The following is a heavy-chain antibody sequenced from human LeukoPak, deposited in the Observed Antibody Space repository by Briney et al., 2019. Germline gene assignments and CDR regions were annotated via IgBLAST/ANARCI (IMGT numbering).Heavy chain of an antibody. V-gene: IGHV3-23*01. CDR2: IRGSAEDT. CDR1: GFRFGHFA. D-gene: IGHD6-19*01. J-gene: IGHJ3*01. Sequence: GGSLRLSCEASGFRFGHFAMGWVRQAPGKGLMWLSTIRGSAEDTYYADSMKGRVIISRDNTRGTVYLEMKNLRVEDTAMYYCVKGIFATGWSNAFDFWGQGTMVVVS. CDR3: VKGIFATGWSNAFDF.